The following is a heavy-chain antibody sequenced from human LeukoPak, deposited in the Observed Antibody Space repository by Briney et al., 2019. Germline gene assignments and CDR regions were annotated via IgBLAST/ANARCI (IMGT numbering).Heavy chain of an antibody. V-gene: IGHV4-59*08. CDR2: IYYSGST. Sequence: SETLSLTCTVSGGSISSYYWSWIRQPPGKGLEWIGYIYYSGSTNYNPSLKSRVTISVDTSKNQFSLKLSSLTAADTAVYYCARRGDGYNLDYWGQGTLVTVSS. CDR1: GGSISSYY. CDR3: ARRGDGYNLDY. D-gene: IGHD5-24*01. J-gene: IGHJ4*02.